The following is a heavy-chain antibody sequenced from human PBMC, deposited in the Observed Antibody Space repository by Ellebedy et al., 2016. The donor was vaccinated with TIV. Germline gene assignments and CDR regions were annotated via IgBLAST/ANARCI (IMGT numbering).Heavy chain of an antibody. J-gene: IGHJ2*01. V-gene: IGHV5-51*01. Sequence: GESLKISCKGTGYSFTSYWIGWVRQMPGKGLEWMGIIYPGDSDTRYSPSFQGQVTISADKSISTAYLQWSSLKASDTAMYYCARTIAAAGTQHSNGVWYFDLWGRGTLVTVSS. CDR3: ARTIAAAGTQHSNGVWYFDL. D-gene: IGHD6-13*01. CDR1: GYSFTSYW. CDR2: IYPGDSDT.